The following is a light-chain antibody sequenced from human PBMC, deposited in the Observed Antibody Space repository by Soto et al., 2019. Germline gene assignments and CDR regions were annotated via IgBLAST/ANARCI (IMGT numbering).Light chain of an antibody. J-gene: IGKJ1*01. CDR1: QSISSW. Sequence: DIQMTQTPSTLSASVGGRVTITCRASQSISSWLAWYQQKPGKAPKLLIYKASSLESGVPSRFSGSGSGTEFTLTISSLQPDDFATYYCQQYNSYPGTFGQGTKVDIK. V-gene: IGKV1-5*03. CDR3: QQYNSYPGT. CDR2: KAS.